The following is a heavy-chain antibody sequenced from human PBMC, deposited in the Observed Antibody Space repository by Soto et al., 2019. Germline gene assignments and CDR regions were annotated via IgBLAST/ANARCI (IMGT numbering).Heavy chain of an antibody. V-gene: IGHV3-23*01. CDR3: AKDLIPGYSGYVPKVYPDYYYYGMDV. D-gene: IGHD5-12*01. Sequence: GGSLRLSCAASGFTFSSYAMSWVRQAPGKGLEWVSAISGSGGSTYYADSVKGRFTISRDNSKNTLYLQMNSLRAEDTAVYYCAKDLIPGYSGYVPKVYPDYYYYGMDVWGQGTTVTVSS. CDR2: ISGSGGST. CDR1: GFTFSSYA. J-gene: IGHJ6*02.